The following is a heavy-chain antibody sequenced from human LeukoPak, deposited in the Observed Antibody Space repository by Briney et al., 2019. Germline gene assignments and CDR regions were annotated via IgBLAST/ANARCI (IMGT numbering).Heavy chain of an antibody. V-gene: IGHV4-34*01. CDR2: INHSGST. CDR3: ARGYYYMDV. J-gene: IGHJ6*03. Sequence: PSETLSLTCAVYGGSFSGYYWSWIRQPPGKGLEWIGEINHSGSTNYNPSLKSRVTISVDTSKNQFSLKLSSVNAADTAVYYCARGYYYMDVWGKGTTVTVSS. CDR1: GGSFSGYY.